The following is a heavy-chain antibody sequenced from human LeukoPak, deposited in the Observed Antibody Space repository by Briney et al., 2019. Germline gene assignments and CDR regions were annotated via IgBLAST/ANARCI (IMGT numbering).Heavy chain of an antibody. CDR3: ATAGNYRFDY. Sequence: PGGSLRLSCSASGFTFSNYWVHWVRQAPGRGLVWVSRINPDGSTTNYADSVKGRFTISRDNAKNTLYLQMNSLRAEDTAVYYCATAGNYRFDYWGRGTLVTVSS. CDR1: GFTFSNYW. CDR2: INPDGSTT. D-gene: IGHD1-7*01. J-gene: IGHJ4*02. V-gene: IGHV3-74*01.